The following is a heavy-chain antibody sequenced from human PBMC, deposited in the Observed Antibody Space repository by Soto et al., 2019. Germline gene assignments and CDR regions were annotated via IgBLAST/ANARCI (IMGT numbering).Heavy chain of an antibody. D-gene: IGHD3-3*01. CDR3: ARAATYYDFWSGYYGYYYYMDV. CDR1: GFTFSSYA. J-gene: IGHJ6*03. Sequence: GGSLRLSCAASGFTFSSYAMHWVRQAPGKGLEWVAVISYDGSNKYYADSVKGRFTISRDNSKNTLYLQMNSLRAEDTAVHYCARAATYYDFWSGYYGYYYYMDVRGKGTTVTVSS. V-gene: IGHV3-30-3*01. CDR2: ISYDGSNK.